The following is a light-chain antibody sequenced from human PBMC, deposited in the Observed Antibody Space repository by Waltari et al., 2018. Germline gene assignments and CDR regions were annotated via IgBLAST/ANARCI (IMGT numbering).Light chain of an antibody. V-gene: IGLV4-69*01. CDR1: SGHSFYR. CDR2: VNNDGSH. Sequence: QLVLTQSPSASASLGASVKLSCTLSSGHSFYRIEWHQQQPEKGPRFLMKVNNDGSHMKGDGIPDRFSGSSSGAERYLTISSLQSEDEADYYCQTWGTGTWVFGGGTKLTVL. CDR3: QTWGTGTWV. J-gene: IGLJ3*02.